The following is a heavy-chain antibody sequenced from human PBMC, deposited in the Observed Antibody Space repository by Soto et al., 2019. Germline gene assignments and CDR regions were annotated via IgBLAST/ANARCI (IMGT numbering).Heavy chain of an antibody. D-gene: IGHD4-4*01. CDR1: GYTFTNYY. Sequence: ASVKVSCKASGYTFTNYYIYWVRQAPGQGLEWMGIINSGGGSTSYAQKFQGRVTMTRDTSTSTVYMELSSLRSEDTAVYYCARDLAVLTTVLYFYGMDVWGQGTTVTVSS. J-gene: IGHJ6*02. CDR3: ARDLAVLTTVLYFYGMDV. V-gene: IGHV1-46*01. CDR2: INSGGGST.